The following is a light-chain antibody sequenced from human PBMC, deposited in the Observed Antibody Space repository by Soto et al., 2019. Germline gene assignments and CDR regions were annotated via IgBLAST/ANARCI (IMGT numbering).Light chain of an antibody. CDR2: DVS. V-gene: IGLV2-14*01. Sequence: QSALTQPASVSGSPGQSITISCTGTSSDVGGYNYVSWYQQHPSKAPKLMIYDVSNRPSGVSNRFSGSKSGNTASLTISGLQAEDEADYYCSSYTSSSVYVFGTGTKV. J-gene: IGLJ1*01. CDR1: SSDVGGYNY. CDR3: SSYTSSSVYV.